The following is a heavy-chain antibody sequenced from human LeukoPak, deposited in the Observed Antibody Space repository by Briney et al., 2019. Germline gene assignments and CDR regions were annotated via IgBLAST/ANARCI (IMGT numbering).Heavy chain of an antibody. J-gene: IGHJ3*02. CDR1: GGSISSYY. Sequence: SETLSLTCTVSGGSISSYYWSWIRQPPGKGLEWIGYIYYSGSTNYNPSLKSRVTISVDTSRNQFSLKLSSVTAADTAVYYCATTRGSSGWYAAFDIWGQGTMVTVSS. CDR3: ATTRGSSGWYAAFDI. V-gene: IGHV4-59*01. D-gene: IGHD6-19*01. CDR2: IYYSGST.